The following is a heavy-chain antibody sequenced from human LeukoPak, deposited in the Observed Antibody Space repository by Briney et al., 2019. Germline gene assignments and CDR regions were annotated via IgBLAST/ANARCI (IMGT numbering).Heavy chain of an antibody. Sequence: SETLSLTCTVSGGSISSYYWSWIRQPAGKGLEWIGRIYTSGSTNYNPSLKSRVTISVDTSKNQFSLKLSSVTAADTAVYYCASVTPDYYYYYMDVWGKGTTVTVSS. D-gene: IGHD2-15*01. V-gene: IGHV4-4*07. CDR1: GGSISSYY. CDR2: IYTSGST. CDR3: ASVTPDYYYYYMDV. J-gene: IGHJ6*03.